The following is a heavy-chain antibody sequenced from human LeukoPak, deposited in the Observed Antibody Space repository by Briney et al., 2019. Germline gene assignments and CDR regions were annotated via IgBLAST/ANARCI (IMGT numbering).Heavy chain of an antibody. CDR2: INTNTGNP. CDR1: GYTFINYA. V-gene: IGHV7-4-1*02. Sequence: ASVKVSCKASGYTFINYAINWVRQAPGQGLEWMGWINTNTGNPTYAQGFIGRFVFSLDTSVSTAYLQISSLKTEDTAVYYCARIMVRGVIGYWGQGTLVTVSS. CDR3: ARIMVRGVIGY. D-gene: IGHD3-10*01. J-gene: IGHJ4*02.